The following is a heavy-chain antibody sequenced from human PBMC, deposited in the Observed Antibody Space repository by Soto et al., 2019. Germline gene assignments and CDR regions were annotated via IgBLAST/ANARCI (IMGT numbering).Heavy chain of an antibody. CDR2: ISYDGSNK. CDR3: ARDGVGAVAGTGYGMDV. V-gene: IGHV3-30-3*01. Sequence: GGSLRLSCAASGFTFSSYAMHWVRQAPGKGLEWVAVISYDGSNKYYADSVKGRFTISRDNSKNTLYLQMNSLRAEDTAMYYCARDGVGAVAGTGYGMDVWGQGTTVTVSS. D-gene: IGHD6-19*01. J-gene: IGHJ6*02. CDR1: GFTFSSYA.